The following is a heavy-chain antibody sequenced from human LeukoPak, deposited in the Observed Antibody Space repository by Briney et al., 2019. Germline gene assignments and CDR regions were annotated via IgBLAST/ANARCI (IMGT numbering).Heavy chain of an antibody. CDR1: GFTVSSNE. J-gene: IGHJ6*02. CDR3: ARDGVVYGMDV. CDR2: ISGGST. Sequence: PGGSLRLSCAASGFTVSSNEMSWVRQAPGKGLEWVSSISGGSTYYADSRKGRFTISRDNSKNTLHLQMNSLRAEDTAVYYCARDGVVYGMDVWGQGTTVTVSS. V-gene: IGHV3-38-3*01. D-gene: IGHD2-15*01.